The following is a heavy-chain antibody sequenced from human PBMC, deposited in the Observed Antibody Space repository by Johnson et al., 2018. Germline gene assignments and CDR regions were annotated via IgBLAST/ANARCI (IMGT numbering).Heavy chain of an antibody. CDR3: VRASGITYPYFQQ. CDR1: GFTFSDHY. D-gene: IGHD3-10*01. CDR2: TRDKSTSYTT. J-gene: IGHJ1*01. V-gene: IGHV3-72*01. Sequence: EVQLVESGGDLVQPGGSLRVSCAASGFTFSDHYMDWVRQAPGKGLEWVGRTRDKSTSYTTEYAASVKGRFTISRDDSKNQLYLQMNSLKTEDTAVYYCVRASGITYPYFQQWGQGTLVTVSS.